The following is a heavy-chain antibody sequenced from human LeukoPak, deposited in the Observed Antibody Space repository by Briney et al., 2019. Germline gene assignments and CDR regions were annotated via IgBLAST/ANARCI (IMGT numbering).Heavy chain of an antibody. CDR1: GFTFSSFS. Sequence: GGSLRLSCAASGFTFSSFSMNWVRQAPGKGLEWVSSITCSSNYIYYASSVRGRFTISRDNAKNSLYLQMNSLRAEDTAVYYCARDLRLWGQGTLVTVSS. CDR3: ARDLRL. J-gene: IGHJ4*02. CDR2: ITCSSNYI. V-gene: IGHV3-21*01.